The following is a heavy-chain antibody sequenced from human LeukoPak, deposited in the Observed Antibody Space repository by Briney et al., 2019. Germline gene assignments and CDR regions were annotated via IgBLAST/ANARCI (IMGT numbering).Heavy chain of an antibody. D-gene: IGHD6-13*01. Sequence: GGSLRLSCAASGFTFSSYSMNWVRQAPGKGLEWVSSISSSSSYIYYADSVKGRFTISRDNAKNSLYLQMNSLRAEDTAVYYCARDPYSSSWSTVPQSHYYYYGMDVWGQGTTVTVSS. CDR2: ISSSSSYI. J-gene: IGHJ6*02. CDR3: ARDPYSSSWSTVPQSHYYYYGMDV. CDR1: GFTFSSYS. V-gene: IGHV3-21*01.